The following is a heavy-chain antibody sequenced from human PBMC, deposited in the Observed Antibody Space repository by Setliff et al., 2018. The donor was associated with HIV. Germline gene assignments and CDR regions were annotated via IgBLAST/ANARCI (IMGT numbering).Heavy chain of an antibody. V-gene: IGHV4-39*01. Sequence: PSETLSLTCTVSGGSMSSSGPGYYWGWVRQTPGGGLEWIGSVYYWGRTYYNPSLKSRVTISVDTSKNQLSLRLTSMAAADTAMYYCARSQPDTIFGVVTFDCWGQGKMVTVSS. CDR2: VYYWGRT. D-gene: IGHD3-3*01. J-gene: IGHJ4*02. CDR1: GGSMSSSGPGYY. CDR3: ARSQPDTIFGVVTFDC.